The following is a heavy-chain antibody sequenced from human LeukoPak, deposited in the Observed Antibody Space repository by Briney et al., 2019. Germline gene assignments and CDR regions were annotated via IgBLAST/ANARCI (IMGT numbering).Heavy chain of an antibody. Sequence: ASVKVSCKASGYTFTSYGISWVRQAPGQGLEWMGRINPNSGGTNYAQKFQGRVTMTRDTSISTAYMELSRLRSDDTAVYYCARDPTFCDSSGYHEDYWGQGTLVTVSS. CDR3: ARDPTFCDSSGYHEDY. V-gene: IGHV1-2*06. J-gene: IGHJ4*02. D-gene: IGHD3-22*01. CDR2: INPNSGGT. CDR1: GYTFTSYG.